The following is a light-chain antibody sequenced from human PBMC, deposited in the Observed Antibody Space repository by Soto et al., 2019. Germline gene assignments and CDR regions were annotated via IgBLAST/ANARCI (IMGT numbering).Light chain of an antibody. V-gene: IGKV3-20*01. CDR1: QSVSSNY. CDR3: QQYENWPQLT. J-gene: IGKJ4*01. CDR2: GAS. Sequence: ESVLTQSPGTLSLSPGERATLSCRASQSVSSNYLAWYQQKPGQAPRLLIYGASTRATGIPDRFSGSGSGTEFTLTISSLQSEDSAVYYCQQYENWPQLTFGGGTKVDIK.